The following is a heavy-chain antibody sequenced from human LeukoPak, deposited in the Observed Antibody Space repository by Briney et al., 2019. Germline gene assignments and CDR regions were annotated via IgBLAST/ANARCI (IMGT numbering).Heavy chain of an antibody. Sequence: GGSLRLSCAASGFTVSSNYMSWVRQAPGKGLEWVSAISGGGGDTYYADSAKGRFTISRDNSKNTLYLQMNSLRAEDTAVYYCAKDGDYDILTGWSYTLYYLDYWGQGTLVTVSS. D-gene: IGHD3-9*01. J-gene: IGHJ4*02. CDR1: GFTVSSNY. CDR3: AKDGDYDILTGWSYTLYYLDY. CDR2: ISGGGGDT. V-gene: IGHV3-23*01.